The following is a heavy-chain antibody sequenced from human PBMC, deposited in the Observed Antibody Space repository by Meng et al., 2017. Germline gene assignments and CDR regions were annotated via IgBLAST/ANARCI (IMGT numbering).Heavy chain of an antibody. CDR2: ISWNSGSI. CDR1: GFTFDDYA. J-gene: IGHJ4*02. Sequence: SLKISCAPSGFTFDDYAMHWVRQAPGKGLEWVSGISWNSGSIGYADSVKGRFTISRDNAKNSLYLQMNSLRAEDTALYYCAKDINVRYYDSSGYYTSPFDYWGQGTLVTVSS. V-gene: IGHV3-9*01. D-gene: IGHD3-22*01. CDR3: AKDINVRYYDSSGYYTSPFDY.